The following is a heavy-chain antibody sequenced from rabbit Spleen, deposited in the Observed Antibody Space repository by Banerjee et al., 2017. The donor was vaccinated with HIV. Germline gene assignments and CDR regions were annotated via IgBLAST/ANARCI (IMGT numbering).Heavy chain of an antibody. CDR3: ARETSSGWGVLLYYFNL. J-gene: IGHJ4*01. V-gene: IGHV1S43*01. CDR1: GIDFTNYYN. D-gene: IGHD4-1*01. CDR2: IATRDGST. Sequence: QSLEESGGGLVKPGGTLTLTCKASGIDFTNYYNMYWVRQAPGKGLELIAWIATRDGSTWYASWVNGRFTISRSTSLNTVDLKMTKLTAADTATYFCARETSSGWGVLLYYFNLWGPGTLVTVS.